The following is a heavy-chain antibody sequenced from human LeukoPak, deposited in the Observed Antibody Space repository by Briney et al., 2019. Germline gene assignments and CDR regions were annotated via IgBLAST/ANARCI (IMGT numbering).Heavy chain of an antibody. Sequence: SETLSLTCIVSGGSISSSRFYWGWIRQPPGKELEWIGTIYYSGSTYYNPSLKSRVTISADTSKNQFSLNLSSVTAADTGVYYCARHVSSDLRIVVVTSDWYFDRWGRGTLVTVSS. CDR1: GGSISSSRFY. CDR2: IYYSGST. J-gene: IGHJ2*01. D-gene: IGHD2-21*02. V-gene: IGHV4-39*01. CDR3: ARHVSSDLRIVVVTSDWYFDR.